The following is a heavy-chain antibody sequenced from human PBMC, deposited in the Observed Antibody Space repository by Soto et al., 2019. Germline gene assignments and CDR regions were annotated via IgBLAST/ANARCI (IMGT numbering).Heavy chain of an antibody. D-gene: IGHD1-26*01. J-gene: IGHJ3*01. CDR1: GFTFDYYW. CDR2: IHSDGTST. Sequence: EVQLVESGGGLVQPGESLRLSCAASGFTFDYYWMHWVRQAPGKGLVWVSRIHSDGTSTTYADSVKGRFTISRDNAKNTLSLQMNSLRAGDTAVYYCARGDRGAFDLWGQGTVVTVSS. V-gene: IGHV3-74*01. CDR3: ARGDRGAFDL.